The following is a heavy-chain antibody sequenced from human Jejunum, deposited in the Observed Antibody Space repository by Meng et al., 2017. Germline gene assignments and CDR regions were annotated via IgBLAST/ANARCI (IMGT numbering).Heavy chain of an antibody. CDR1: CVPTTAPFY. D-gene: IGHD1-14*01. V-gene: IGHV4-4*03. CDR3: ARAIRERYFDS. Sequence: QVRPRGCGAGLVNPPRPLTLTFTLSCVPTTAPFYWPWDRQAPGKIHEWNGEVLPSGATYYNPSLSSRVTISIDTSNNQFSLEVAFLTAADTAVYYCARAIRERYFDSWGQGTLVTVSS. J-gene: IGHJ4*02. CDR2: VLPSGAT.